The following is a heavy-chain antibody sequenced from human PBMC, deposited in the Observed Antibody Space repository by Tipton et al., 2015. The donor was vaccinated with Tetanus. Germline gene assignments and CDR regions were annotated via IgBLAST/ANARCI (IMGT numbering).Heavy chain of an antibody. V-gene: IGHV3-20*04. J-gene: IGHJ3*01. CDR1: GFTFGDYG. CDR2: VNWNGGGT. D-gene: IGHD3-10*01. Sequence: SLRLSCAASGFTFGDYGMSWVRQAPGKGLEWVPFVNWNGGGTGYTDSVKGRFTISRDNAKNSLYLQMNSLRAEDTALYYCAKDLDRGVMTIYGQGFDVWGQGTMVSVS. CDR3: AKDLDRGVMTIYGQGFDV.